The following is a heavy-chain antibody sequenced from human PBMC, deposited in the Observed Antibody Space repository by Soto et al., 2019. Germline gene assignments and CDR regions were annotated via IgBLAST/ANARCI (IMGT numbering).Heavy chain of an antibody. D-gene: IGHD1-1*01. Sequence: QVQLVQSGAEVKKPGSSVKVSCKASGGTFTSYTITWVRQAPGQGLEWMGGIVPLFGPANYAQKFQGRVTITSDQSQRTAYMELSRLISEQTASYYCARETGAGHLTRYTSNYSGMDVWGQGTRVIVSS. CDR1: GGTFTSYT. J-gene: IGHJ6*02. V-gene: IGHV1-69*01. CDR3: ARETGAGHLTRYTSNYSGMDV. CDR2: IVPLFGPA.